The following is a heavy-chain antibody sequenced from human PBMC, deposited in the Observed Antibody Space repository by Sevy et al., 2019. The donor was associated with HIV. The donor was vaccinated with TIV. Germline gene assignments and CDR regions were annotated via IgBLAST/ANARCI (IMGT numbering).Heavy chain of an antibody. J-gene: IGHJ4*02. CDR1: GGSIGSSTYS. Sequence: SETLSLTCTVSGGSIGSSTYSWGWIRQPPGKGLEWIGNIYYSGSTYYNPSLRSRVTISVDTSNNQFSLRLSSVTAAVTAVYFCARQVAARNMITFGGVIVPWSRGTYLSDSWGQGTPVTVSS. CDR3: ARQVAARNMITFGGVIVPWSRGTYLSDS. V-gene: IGHV4-39*01. CDR2: IYYSGST. D-gene: IGHD3-16*02.